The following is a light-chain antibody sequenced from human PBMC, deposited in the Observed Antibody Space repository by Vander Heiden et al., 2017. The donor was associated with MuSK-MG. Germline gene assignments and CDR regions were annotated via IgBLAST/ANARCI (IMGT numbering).Light chain of an antibody. CDR1: QSINKY. Sequence: PSPLSASVGDTITITCRASQSINKYLNWYQHKPGKAPNLLIYAASTLQSGVPFRFTGSGLHTDCTRAISSLLPADFATHYRKPIRYPCVTFGQGTKVEIK. V-gene: IGKV1-39*01. CDR2: AAS. CDR3: KPIRYPCVT. J-gene: IGKJ1*01.